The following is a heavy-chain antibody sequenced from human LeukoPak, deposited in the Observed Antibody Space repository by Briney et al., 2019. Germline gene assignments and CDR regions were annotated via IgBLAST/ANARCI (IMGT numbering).Heavy chain of an antibody. CDR2: IRRVPTDL. CDR3: AKDSDYGSGSYYFGY. D-gene: IGHD3-10*01. J-gene: IGHJ4*02. Sequence: GGSLRLSCVASGLTFSDTNLGWIRQAPGKGLEWISYIRRVPTDLYYADSVKGRFTISRDNSKNTLYLQMNSLRAEDTAVYYCAKDSDYGSGSYYFGYWGQGTLVTVSS. CDR1: GLTFSDTN. V-gene: IGHV3-23*01.